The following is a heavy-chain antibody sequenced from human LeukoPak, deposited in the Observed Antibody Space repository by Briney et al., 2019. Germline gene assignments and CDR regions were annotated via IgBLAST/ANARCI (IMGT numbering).Heavy chain of an antibody. CDR1: GFTLSSYS. CDR3: ASGYNWNQGYFDY. CDR2: ISSSSSYI. D-gene: IGHD1-20*01. J-gene: IGHJ4*02. V-gene: IGHV3-21*01. Sequence: GGSLRLSCAASGFTLSSYSMNWVRQAPGKGLEWVSSISSSSSYIYYADSVKGRFTISRDNAKNSLYLQMNSLRAEDTAVYYCASGYNWNQGYFDYWGQGTLVTVSS.